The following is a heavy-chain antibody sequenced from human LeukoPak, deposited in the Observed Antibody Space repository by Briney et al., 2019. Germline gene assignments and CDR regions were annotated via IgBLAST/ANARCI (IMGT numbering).Heavy chain of an antibody. J-gene: IGHJ4*02. CDR3: ARDSIGGSYYEATPVDY. CDR1: GYTFTSYG. CDR2: ISAYNGNT. Sequence: ASVKVSCKASGYTFTSYGISWVRQAPGQGLEWMGWISAYNGNTNYAQKLQGRVTMTTDTSTSTAYMELRSLRSDDTAVYYCARDSIGGSYYEATPVDYWGQGTLVTVSS. D-gene: IGHD1-26*01. V-gene: IGHV1-18*01.